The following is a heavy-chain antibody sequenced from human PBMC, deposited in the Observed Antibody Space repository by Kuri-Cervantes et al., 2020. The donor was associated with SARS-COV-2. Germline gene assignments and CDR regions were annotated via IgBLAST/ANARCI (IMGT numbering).Heavy chain of an antibody. Sequence: GESLKISCKGSGYSLTSYWIGWVRQMPGKGLEWMGIIYPADSDTRYSPSFQGQVTISADKSISTAYLQWSSLKASDTAVYYCARPLYSNYDLVFWYFDLWGRGTLVTVSS. V-gene: IGHV5-51*01. D-gene: IGHD4-11*01. CDR1: GYSLTSYW. CDR3: ARPLYSNYDLVFWYFDL. J-gene: IGHJ2*01. CDR2: IYPADSDT.